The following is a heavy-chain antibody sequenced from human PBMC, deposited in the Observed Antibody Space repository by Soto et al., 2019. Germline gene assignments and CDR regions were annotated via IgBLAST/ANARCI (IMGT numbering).Heavy chain of an antibody. D-gene: IGHD5-18*01. CDR3: ASCIQLSLPRITTGYSR. V-gene: IGHV1-69*12. CDR1: GGTFSTYA. J-gene: IGHJ4*02. CDR2: IIPMFGTA. Sequence: QVQLVQSGAEVKKPESSVKVSCKAPGGTFSTYAISWVRQAPGQGLEWMGGIIPMFGTANYAHRFQHRVTITADESTNTVHMELRRLRSDDTAVYFSASCIQLSLPRITTGYSRWGQGTLVTVSS.